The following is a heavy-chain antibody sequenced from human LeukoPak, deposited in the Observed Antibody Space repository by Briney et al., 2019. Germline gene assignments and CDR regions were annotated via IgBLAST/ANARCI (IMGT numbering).Heavy chain of an antibody. CDR1: GFTFSSYW. V-gene: IGHV3-7*01. D-gene: IGHD6-13*01. J-gene: IGHJ4*02. CDR2: MKYDGSEK. CDR3: ARDIEAAGLFFDY. Sequence: PGGSLRLSCAASGFTFSSYWMSWVRQAPGKGLGWVANMKYDGSEKDYVDSVKGRFTISRDNAKNSLYLQMNSLRAEDTAVYYCARDIEAAGLFFDYWGQGTLVTVSS.